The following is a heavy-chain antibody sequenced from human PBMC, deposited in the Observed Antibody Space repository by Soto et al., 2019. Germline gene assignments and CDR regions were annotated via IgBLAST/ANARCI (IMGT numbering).Heavy chain of an antibody. CDR2: IHHGGSS. J-gene: IGHJ4*02. CDR1: GSSIGSSYY. Sequence: SETLSLTCAVSGSSIGSSYYWGWIRQPPGKGLEWIGTIHHGGSSFYNPSLKSRVTMSVDTSKNSLYLQMNSLRAEDTAVYYCARGSPLVCWGQGTLVTVSS. D-gene: IGHD2-8*02. CDR3: ARGSPLVC. V-gene: IGHV4-38-2*01.